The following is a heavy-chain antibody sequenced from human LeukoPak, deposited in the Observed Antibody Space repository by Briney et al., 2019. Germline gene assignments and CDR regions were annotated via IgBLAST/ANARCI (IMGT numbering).Heavy chain of an antibody. CDR3: AGVRTAYYPDY. J-gene: IGHJ4*02. Sequence: PGGSLRLSCVASGFTFDTYTMNWVRQAPGKGLEWVSSISSKSGYIHYADSVKGRFIISRDNAKNSLSLQMNSLRAEDTAVYYCAGVRTAYYPDYWGQGTLVTVSS. CDR1: GFTFDTYT. CDR2: ISSKSGYI. V-gene: IGHV3-21*01. D-gene: IGHD3/OR15-3a*01.